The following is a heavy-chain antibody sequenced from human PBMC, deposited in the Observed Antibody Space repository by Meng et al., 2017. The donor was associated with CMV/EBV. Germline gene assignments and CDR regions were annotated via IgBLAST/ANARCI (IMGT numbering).Heavy chain of an antibody. CDR3: ARLYTGYFDY. J-gene: IGHJ4*02. CDR1: GFTFSSYA. CDR2: ISSSSSYI. V-gene: IGHV3-21*01. D-gene: IGHD3-10*01. Sequence: LSLTCAASGFTFSSYAMSWVRQAPGKGLEWVSSISSSSSYIYYADSVKGRFTISRDNAKNSLYLQMNSLRAEDTAVYYCARLYTGYFDYWGQGTLVTVSS.